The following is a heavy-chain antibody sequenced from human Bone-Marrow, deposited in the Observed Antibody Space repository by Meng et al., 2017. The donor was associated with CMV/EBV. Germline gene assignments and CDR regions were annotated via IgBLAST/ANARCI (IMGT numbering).Heavy chain of an antibody. J-gene: IGHJ6*02. CDR2: ISAYNGNT. CDR1: GYTFTSYG. D-gene: IGHD3-3*01. Sequence: ASVKVSCKASGYTFTSYGISWVRQAPGQGLEWMGWISAYNGNTNYAQKLQGRVTMTTDTSTSTAYMELRSLRSDDTAVYYCARMGTIFGVVIRYYGMDVWGQGTTVTVSS. CDR3: ARMGTIFGVVIRYYGMDV. V-gene: IGHV1-18*01.